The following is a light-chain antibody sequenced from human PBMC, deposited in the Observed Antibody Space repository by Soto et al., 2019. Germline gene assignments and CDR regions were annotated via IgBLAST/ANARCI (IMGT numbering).Light chain of an antibody. V-gene: IGKV3-11*01. CDR1: QSVSSY. CDR3: QQRSNRPPIT. CDR2: DAS. J-gene: IGKJ5*01. Sequence: EIVLTQSPAALSLSPGERPTLSCRASQSVSSYLAWYQQKPGQAPRLLIYDASNRATGIPARFSGSGSGTDSTLTISSLVPEEFAVYYCQQRSNRPPITFGQGTRLEIK.